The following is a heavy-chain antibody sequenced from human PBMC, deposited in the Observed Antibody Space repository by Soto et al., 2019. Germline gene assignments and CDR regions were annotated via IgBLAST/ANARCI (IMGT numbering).Heavy chain of an antibody. CDR2: FDPENDET. Sequence: ASVKVSCKVPGYTLSEVSIHWVRQTPGKGLEWMGGFDPENDETSYAQKFQGRVTLTEDTSTDTAYLELSSLRSEDTAIYYCAIAAYCGGATCYSGYNWFDPWGQGTQVTVSS. D-gene: IGHD2-21*01. V-gene: IGHV1-24*01. J-gene: IGHJ5*02. CDR3: AIAAYCGGATCYSGYNWFDP. CDR1: GYTLSEVS.